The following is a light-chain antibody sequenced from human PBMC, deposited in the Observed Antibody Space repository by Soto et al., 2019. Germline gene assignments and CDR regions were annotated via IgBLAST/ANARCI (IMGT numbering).Light chain of an antibody. CDR1: SSNIGSNT. J-gene: IGLJ3*02. Sequence: QSVLTQPPSASGTPGQIVAISCSGSSSNIGSNTVTWYQQLPGTAPKLLIYSTSQRSSGVPGRFSGSKSGTSASLAISGLRSEDEADYYCATWDDSLSGRWVFGGGTKLTVL. CDR2: STS. CDR3: ATWDDSLSGRWV. V-gene: IGLV1-44*01.